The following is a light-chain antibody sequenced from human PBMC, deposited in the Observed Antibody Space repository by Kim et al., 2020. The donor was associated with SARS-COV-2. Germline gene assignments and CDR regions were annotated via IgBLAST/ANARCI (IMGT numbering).Light chain of an antibody. CDR1: QSISIY. Sequence: EIVLTQSPVTLSLSPGESATLSCRASQSISIYLAWFQHKPGQAPRLLIYDASNRATGIPARFSGSGSGTDFTLTISSLEPDDFAVYYCQQCNIGPETFGQGTQVDIK. V-gene: IGKV3-11*01. CDR2: DAS. J-gene: IGKJ1*01. CDR3: QQCNIGPET.